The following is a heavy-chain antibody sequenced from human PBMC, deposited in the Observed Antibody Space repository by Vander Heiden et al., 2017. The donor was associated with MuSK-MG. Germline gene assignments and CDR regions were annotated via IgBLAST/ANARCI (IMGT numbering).Heavy chain of an antibody. J-gene: IGHJ3*02. Sequence: QVQLQESGPGLVKPSETLSLTCPVSGGSISSSYWSWIRQPPGKGLEGIGYIYYSGSTNDNPSRKSRVTISIDTSKNQFSLKVSSVTAADTAVYYCARPNDADAFDIWGQGTMVTVSS. CDR2: IYYSGST. CDR3: ARPNDADAFDI. CDR1: GGSISSSY. V-gene: IGHV4-59*01.